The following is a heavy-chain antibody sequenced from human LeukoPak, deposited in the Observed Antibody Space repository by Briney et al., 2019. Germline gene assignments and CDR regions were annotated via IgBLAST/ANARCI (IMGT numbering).Heavy chain of an antibody. Sequence: QPGGSLRLSCAASGFTFSSYVMSWVRQAPGKGLEWVSAISGGGYSTYYADSVKGRFTISKDNTKNTLYLQMNSLRAEDTAVYYCAKDRAKDSYSGWLDYSDYWGQGTLVTVSS. V-gene: IGHV3-23*01. J-gene: IGHJ4*02. D-gene: IGHD6-19*01. CDR3: AKDRAKDSYSGWLDYSDY. CDR1: GFTFSSYV. CDR2: ISGGGYST.